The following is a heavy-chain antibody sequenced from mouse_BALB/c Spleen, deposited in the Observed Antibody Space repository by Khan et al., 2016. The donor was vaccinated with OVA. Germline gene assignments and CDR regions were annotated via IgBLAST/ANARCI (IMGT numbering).Heavy chain of an antibody. CDR2: INTTTDYT. V-gene: IGHV1-7*01. CDR3: ARERIDY. J-gene: IGHJ2*01. CDR1: GYTFTTYW. Sequence: VQLQESGAGLVKPGASVKMSCTASGYTFTTYWMYWVNQRPGQGMVWIGYINTTTDYTDYNETFKDQATLSADKSSNPAYLQLSSLTSEDSAVDYVARERIDYWGQGTTLTVSS.